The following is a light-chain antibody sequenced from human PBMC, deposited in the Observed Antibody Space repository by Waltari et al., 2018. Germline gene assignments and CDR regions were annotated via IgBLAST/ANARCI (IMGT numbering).Light chain of an antibody. CDR1: PSISSY. CDR2: AAS. V-gene: IGKV1-39*01. Sequence: DTQMTQSPSSLSASVGDRVTITCRASPSISSYLNWYQHKPGKAPKLLIYAASSLQSGVPSRFSGSGSGTDFTLTISSLQPEDFATYYCQQSYSYFTFGPGTKVDIK. J-gene: IGKJ3*01. CDR3: QQSYSYFT.